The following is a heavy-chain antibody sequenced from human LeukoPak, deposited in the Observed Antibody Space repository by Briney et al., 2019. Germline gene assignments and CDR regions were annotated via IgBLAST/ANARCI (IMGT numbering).Heavy chain of an antibody. CDR2: ISAYNGNT. V-gene: IGHV1-18*01. CDR1: GYTFTSYG. J-gene: IGHJ5*02. D-gene: IGHD2-21*02. CDR3: ARSDGPTLAYCGGDCEHWVWFDP. Sequence: ASVKVSCKASGYTFTSYGFSWVRQAPGQGLEWMGWISAYNGNTNYAQKLQGRVTMTTDTSTSTAYMELRSLRSDDTAVYYCARSDGPTLAYCGGDCEHWVWFDPWGQGTLVTVSS.